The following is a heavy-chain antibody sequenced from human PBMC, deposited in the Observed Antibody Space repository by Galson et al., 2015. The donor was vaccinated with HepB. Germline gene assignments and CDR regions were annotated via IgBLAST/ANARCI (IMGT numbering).Heavy chain of an antibody. CDR2: ISSNGAYP. J-gene: IGHJ6*02. Sequence: SLRLSCAASGFTFSRYSMHWVRQAPGKGLEYVSAISSNGAYPYYADSVQGRLTISRDNSKNTLYLQMSSLRAEDTAVYYCVKDHSNDLLTTYRTYYYGMDVWGQGTTVTVSS. D-gene: IGHD3-9*01. V-gene: IGHV3-64D*06. CDR3: VKDHSNDLLTTYRTYYYGMDV. CDR1: GFTFSRYS.